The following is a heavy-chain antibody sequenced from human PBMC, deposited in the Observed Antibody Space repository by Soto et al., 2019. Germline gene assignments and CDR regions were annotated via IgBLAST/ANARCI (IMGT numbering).Heavy chain of an antibody. CDR1: GFIFSDYD. V-gene: IGHV3-48*03. CDR2: ISSSGSTI. J-gene: IGHJ6*02. Sequence: GGSLRLSCAAAGFIFSDYDMNWVRQAPGKGLEWVSYISSSGSTIDYADSVKGRFTISRDNTKNSLHLQMNSLRAEDTAVYYCAREVDIVASFYYYGMDVWGQGTTVTVSS. D-gene: IGHD5-12*01. CDR3: AREVDIVASFYYYGMDV.